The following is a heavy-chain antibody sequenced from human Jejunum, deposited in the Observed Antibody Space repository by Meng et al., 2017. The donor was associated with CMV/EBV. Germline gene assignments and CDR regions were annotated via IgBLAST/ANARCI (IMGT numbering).Heavy chain of an antibody. J-gene: IGHJ4*02. CDR1: GFSFSSYA. D-gene: IGHD3-16*01. CDR2: ISPTGGTM. Sequence: SLRLSCVASGFSFSSYAMDWVRRAPGKGLEWVSYISPTGGTMYYADSVKGRFTISRDNAKNSLYLQMNSLRAEDTAVYYCASYVYWGQGTLVTVSS. V-gene: IGHV3-48*03. CDR3: ASYVY.